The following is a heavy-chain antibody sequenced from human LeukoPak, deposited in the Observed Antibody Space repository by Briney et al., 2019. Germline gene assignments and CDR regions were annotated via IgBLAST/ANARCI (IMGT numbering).Heavy chain of an antibody. CDR2: IYYSGST. D-gene: IGHD6-25*01. V-gene: IGHV4-59*01. Sequence: SETLSLTCTVSVGSISSYYWSWIRQPPGKGLEWIGYIYYSGSTNYNPSLKSRVTISVDTSKNQFSLKLSSVTAADTAVYYCAREADYYMDVWGKGTTVTVSS. J-gene: IGHJ6*03. CDR1: VGSISSYY. CDR3: AREADYYMDV.